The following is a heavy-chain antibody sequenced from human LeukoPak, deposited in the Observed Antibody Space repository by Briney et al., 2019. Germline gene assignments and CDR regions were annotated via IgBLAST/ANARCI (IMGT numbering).Heavy chain of an antibody. D-gene: IGHD6-19*01. J-gene: IGHJ4*02. CDR1: GFTFSSYN. Sequence: GGSLRLSCAASGFTFSSYNMNWVRQAPGKGLEWVSFISSSSSYIYYADSVKGRFTISRDNAKNSLYLQMNSLRAEDTAVYYCARDGGIAVAGSGLFDYWGQGTLVTVSS. CDR2: ISSSSSYI. V-gene: IGHV3-21*01. CDR3: ARDGGIAVAGSGLFDY.